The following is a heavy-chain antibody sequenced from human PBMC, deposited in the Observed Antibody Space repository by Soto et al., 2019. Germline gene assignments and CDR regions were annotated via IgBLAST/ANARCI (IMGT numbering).Heavy chain of an antibody. V-gene: IGHV3-9*01. CDR2: ISWNSGSI. D-gene: IGHD3-10*01. Sequence: PGGSLRLSCAASGFTFDDYAMHWVRQAPGKGLEWVSGISWNSGSIGYADSVKGRFTISRDNAKNSLYLQMNSLRAEDTAVYYCASGGSGSYRYWGQGTLVTVSS. CDR1: GFTFDDYA. CDR3: ASGGSGSYRY. J-gene: IGHJ4*02.